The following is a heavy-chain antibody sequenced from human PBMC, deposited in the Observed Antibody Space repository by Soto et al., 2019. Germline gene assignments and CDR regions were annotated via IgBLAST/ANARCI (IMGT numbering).Heavy chain of an antibody. D-gene: IGHD3-10*01. CDR1: GYTFTTYA. V-gene: IGHV1-3*01. CDR2: INAGNGNT. CDR3: ARGKGMEQNYYYQGMDV. J-gene: IGHJ6*02. Sequence: QVPVVQSGAEVKKPGASVKISCKASGYTFTTYAMHWVRKAPGQGLEWMAWINAGNGNTRYSPKFQGRVTISRDTSASTAYMELRSLRSEDTAVYYCARGKGMEQNYYYQGMDVWGQGTTVTVS.